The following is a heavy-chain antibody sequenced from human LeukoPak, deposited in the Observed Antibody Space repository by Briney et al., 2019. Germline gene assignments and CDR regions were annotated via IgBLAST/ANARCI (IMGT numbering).Heavy chain of an antibody. CDR3: ARDPSNSSGWRAYFDY. D-gene: IGHD6-19*01. V-gene: IGHV1-8*01. CDR2: MNPDSGDT. J-gene: IGHJ4*02. CDR1: GYTFTSYE. Sequence: SVKVSCKASGYTFTSYEINWVRQATGHGLEWMGWMNPDSGDTAYAQKFQGRITMTRSTSITTAYMELSSLRSEDTAVYYCARDPSNSSGWRAYFDYWGQGTLVTVSS.